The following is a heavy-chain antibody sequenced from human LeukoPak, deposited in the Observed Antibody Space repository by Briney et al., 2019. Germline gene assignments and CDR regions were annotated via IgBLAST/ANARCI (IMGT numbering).Heavy chain of an antibody. V-gene: IGHV3-15*01. CDR3: TTAPYYYGSGSYYKTFDY. Sequence: PGGSLRLSCAASGFTFSSYWMSWVRQAPGKGLEWVGRIKSKTDGGTTDYAAPVKGRFTISRDDSKNTLYLQMNSLKTEDTAVYYCTTAPYYYGSGSYYKTFDYWGQGTLVTVSS. J-gene: IGHJ4*02. D-gene: IGHD3-10*01. CDR2: IKSKTDGGTT. CDR1: GFTFSSYW.